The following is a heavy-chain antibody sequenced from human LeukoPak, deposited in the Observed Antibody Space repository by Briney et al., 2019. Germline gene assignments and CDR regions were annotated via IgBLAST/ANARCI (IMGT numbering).Heavy chain of an antibody. CDR1: GFTFSSYG. Sequence: GGSLRLSCAASGFTFSSYGMHWVRQAPGKGLEWVAFIRYDGSNKYYADSVKGRFTISRDNSKNTLYLQMNSLRAEDTAVYYCAKGPVLRFLEWLSGGQGTLVTVSS. CDR3: AKGPVLRFLEWLS. D-gene: IGHD3-3*01. V-gene: IGHV3-30*02. CDR2: IRYDGSNK. J-gene: IGHJ4*02.